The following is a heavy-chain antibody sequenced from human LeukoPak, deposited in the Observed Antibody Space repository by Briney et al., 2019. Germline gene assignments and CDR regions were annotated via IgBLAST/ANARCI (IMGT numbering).Heavy chain of an antibody. CDR1: GFTFSDHW. CDR3: VRDAPNSRFDP. D-gene: IGHD2/OR15-2a*01. V-gene: IGHV3-74*03. Sequence: GGSLRLSCAASGFTFSDHWMHWVRQVPGKGLVWVSHVNNDGSGTTYADPVKGRFTISRDNARNTLYLQMNSLRAEDSAVYYCVRDAPNSRFDPWGQGTLVTVSS. CDR2: VNNDGSGT. J-gene: IGHJ5*02.